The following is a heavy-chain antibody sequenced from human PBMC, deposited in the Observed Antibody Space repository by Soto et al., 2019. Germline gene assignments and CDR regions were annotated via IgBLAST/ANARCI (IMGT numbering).Heavy chain of an antibody. CDR1: GGTFSSYA. J-gene: IGHJ6*02. CDR3: ARGVTYGTHYYYYYGMDV. V-gene: IGHV1-69*13. Sequence: EASVKVSCKASGGTFSSYAISWVRQAPGQGLEWMGGIIPIFGTANYAQKFQGRVTITADESTSTAYMELSSLRSEDTAVYYCARGVTYGTHYYYYYGMDVWGQGTTVTVSS. D-gene: IGHD4-17*01. CDR2: IIPIFGTA.